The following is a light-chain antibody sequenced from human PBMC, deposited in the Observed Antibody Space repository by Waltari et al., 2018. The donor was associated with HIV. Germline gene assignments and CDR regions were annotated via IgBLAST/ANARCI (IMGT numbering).Light chain of an antibody. CDR3: QRANTSPS. CDR2: SAS. V-gene: IGKV1-12*02. J-gene: IGKJ4*01. CDR1: QAFSTW. Sequence: DIQMTQSPSSVSASVGDTVTITCRASQAFSTWIAWDQQKPGRAPKLLIFSASTLRSGVPSRFSGSGSGPDFTLTISNLQPEDFATYYCQRANTSPSFGGGTKVEIK.